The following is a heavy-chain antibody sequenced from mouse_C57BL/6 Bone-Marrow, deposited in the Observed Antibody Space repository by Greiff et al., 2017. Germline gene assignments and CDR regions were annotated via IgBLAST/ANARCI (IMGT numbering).Heavy chain of an antibody. Sequence: VKLMESGAELVKPGASVKMSCKVSGYTFTTYPIEWMKQNHGKSLEWIGNFHPYNDDTKYNEKFKGKAPLTVEKSSSTVYLELSRLTSDDSAVFYCARRMDYYAMDYWGQGTSVTVSS. V-gene: IGHV1-47*01. CDR1: GYTFTTYP. D-gene: IGHD2-3*01. J-gene: IGHJ4*01. CDR2: FHPYNDDT. CDR3: ARRMDYYAMDY.